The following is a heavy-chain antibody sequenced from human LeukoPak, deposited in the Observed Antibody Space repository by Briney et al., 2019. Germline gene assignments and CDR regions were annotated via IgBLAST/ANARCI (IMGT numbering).Heavy chain of an antibody. Sequence: ASVKVSCKASGYTFTSYDINWVRQATGQGLEWMGWMNPNSGNTGYAQKFQGRVTMTRNTSISTAYMELSSLRSDDTAVYYCARSSGWKYNIDYWGQGTLVTVSS. D-gene: IGHD6-19*01. CDR1: GYTFTSYD. V-gene: IGHV1-8*01. CDR3: ARSSGWKYNIDY. CDR2: MNPNSGNT. J-gene: IGHJ4*02.